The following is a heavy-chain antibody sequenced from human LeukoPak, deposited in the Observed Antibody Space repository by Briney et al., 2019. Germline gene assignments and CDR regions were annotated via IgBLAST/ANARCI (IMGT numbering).Heavy chain of an antibody. CDR3: ARDGGYDSSGYYYFLQH. CDR2: IYYSGST. Sequence: PSETLSLTCTVSGGSISSYYWSWIRQPPGKGLEWIGYIYYSGSTYYNPSLKSRVTISVDTSKNQFSLKLSSVTAADTAVYYCARDGGYDSSGYYYFLQHWGQGTLVTVSS. D-gene: IGHD3-22*01. J-gene: IGHJ1*01. CDR1: GGSISSYY. V-gene: IGHV4-59*12.